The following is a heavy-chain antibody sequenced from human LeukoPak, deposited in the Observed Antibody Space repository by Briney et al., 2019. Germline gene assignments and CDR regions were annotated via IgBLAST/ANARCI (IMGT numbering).Heavy chain of an antibody. CDR1: GYTFTSYY. CDR2: INPSCGSK. Sequence: ASVKVSCKASGYTFTSYYMHGVRHAPGQGLEWMGIINPSCGSKSYAQKFQGRVTMTRDTSTSTVYMELSSLRSEDTAVYYCARPGNTAMQFDYWGQGTLVTVSS. D-gene: IGHD5-18*01. CDR3: ARPGNTAMQFDY. V-gene: IGHV1-46*01. J-gene: IGHJ4*02.